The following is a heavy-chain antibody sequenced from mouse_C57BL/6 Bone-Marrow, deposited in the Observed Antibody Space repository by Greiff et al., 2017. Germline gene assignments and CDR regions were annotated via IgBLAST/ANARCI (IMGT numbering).Heavy chain of an antibody. Sequence: QVQLQQSGAELARPGASVKLSCKASGYTFTSYGISWVKQRTGQGLEWIGEIYPRSGNTYYNEKFKGKATLTADKSSSTAYMELRSLTSEDSAVYFCARAPYYYCSSFYYAMDYWGQGTSVTVSS. CDR2: IYPRSGNT. CDR3: ARAPYYYCSSFYYAMDY. V-gene: IGHV1-81*01. D-gene: IGHD1-1*01. J-gene: IGHJ4*01. CDR1: GYTFTSYG.